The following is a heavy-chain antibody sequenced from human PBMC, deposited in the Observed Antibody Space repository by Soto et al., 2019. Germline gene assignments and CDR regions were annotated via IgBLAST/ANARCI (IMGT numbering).Heavy chain of an antibody. CDR3: ARASTRSGWTFGY. Sequence: PGESLGLSCAASGFTFSDYYMSWIRQAPGKGLEWVSYISSSGSTIYYADSVKGRFTISRDNAKNSLYLQMNSLRAEDTAVYYCARASTRSGWTFGYWGQGTLVTVSS. CDR1: GFTFSDYY. V-gene: IGHV3-11*01. J-gene: IGHJ4*02. D-gene: IGHD6-19*01. CDR2: ISSSGSTI.